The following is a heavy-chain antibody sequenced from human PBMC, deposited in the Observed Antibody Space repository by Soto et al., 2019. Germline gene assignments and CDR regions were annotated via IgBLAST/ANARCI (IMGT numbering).Heavy chain of an antibody. Sequence: PGGSLRLSCAASGFTFSRFELHWVRQAPGNGLEWISYISSSGSTAYHASSVEGRFTISRDNANNSVYLQMDSLRAEDTALYYCTRAAWFPYLSFYWGQGALVTVSS. CDR1: GFTFSRFE. D-gene: IGHD3-10*01. J-gene: IGHJ4*02. CDR3: TRAAWFPYLSFY. V-gene: IGHV3-48*03. CDR2: ISSSGSTA.